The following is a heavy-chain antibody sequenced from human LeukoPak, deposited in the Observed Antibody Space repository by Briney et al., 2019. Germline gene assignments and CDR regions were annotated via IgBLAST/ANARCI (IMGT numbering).Heavy chain of an antibody. V-gene: IGHV1-18*01. Sequence: ASVKVSCKTSGYSFLNYGISWVRQVPGQGLEWMGWISAYDGYTDLAERLQGRATLATDTSTSTAYMELRNLRSDDTAVYYCARESPRRAVTGMDYWGQGTLVTVSS. J-gene: IGHJ4*02. CDR1: GYSFLNYG. CDR2: ISAYDGYT. CDR3: ARESPRRAVTGMDY. D-gene: IGHD6-19*01.